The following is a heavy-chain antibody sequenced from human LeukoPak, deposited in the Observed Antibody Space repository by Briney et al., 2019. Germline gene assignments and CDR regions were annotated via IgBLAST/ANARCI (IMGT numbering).Heavy chain of an antibody. D-gene: IGHD5-18*01. V-gene: IGHV4-39*07. CDR1: GGSISSSSYY. CDR2: IYYSGST. Sequence: SETLSLTCTVSGGSISSSSYYWGWIRQPPGKGLEWIGSIYYSGSTYYNPSLKSRVTISVDTSKNQFSLKLSSVTAADTAVYYCARGTAMVIPIRYYYMDVWGKGTTVTVSS. CDR3: ARGTAMVIPIRYYYMDV. J-gene: IGHJ6*03.